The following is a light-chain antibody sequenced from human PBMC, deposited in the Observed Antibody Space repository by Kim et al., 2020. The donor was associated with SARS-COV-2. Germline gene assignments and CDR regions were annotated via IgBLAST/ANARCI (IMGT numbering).Light chain of an antibody. CDR3: AAWDDSLSGVV. CDR2: RNN. V-gene: IGLV1-47*01. CDR1: SSNIGSNY. J-gene: IGLJ2*01. Sequence: GQTFAIYCSGSSSNIGSNYVYWYQQLPGTAPNLLIYRNNQRPSGVPDRFSGSKSGTSASLAISGLRSEDEADYFCAAWDDSLSGVVFGGGTQLTVL.